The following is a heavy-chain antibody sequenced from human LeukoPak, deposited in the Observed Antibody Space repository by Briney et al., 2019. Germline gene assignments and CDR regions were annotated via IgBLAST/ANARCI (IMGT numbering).Heavy chain of an antibody. CDR3: ARDWEGYCSSTSCSKSN. Sequence: ASVKVSCKASGYTFTSYAMNWVRQAPGQGLEWMGWINTNIGNPTYAQGFTGRFVFSLDTSVSTAYLQISSLKAEDTAVYYCARDWEGYCSSTSCSKSNWGQGTLVTVSS. V-gene: IGHV7-4-1*02. D-gene: IGHD2-2*01. CDR2: INTNIGNP. CDR1: GYTFTSYA. J-gene: IGHJ4*02.